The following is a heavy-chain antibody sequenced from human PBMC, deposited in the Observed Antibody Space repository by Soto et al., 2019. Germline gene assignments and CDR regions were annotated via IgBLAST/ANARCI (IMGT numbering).Heavy chain of an antibody. V-gene: IGHV3-13*01. J-gene: IGHJ6*02. D-gene: IGHD2-21*02. Sequence: LRLSCAASGFTFSSYDMHWVRQATGKVLEWVSAIGTAGDTYYPGSVKGRFTISRENAKNSLYLQMNSLRAGDTAVYYCARARAYCGGDCYLGLMDVWGQGTTVTVSS. CDR1: GFTFSSYD. CDR3: ARARAYCGGDCYLGLMDV. CDR2: IGTAGDT.